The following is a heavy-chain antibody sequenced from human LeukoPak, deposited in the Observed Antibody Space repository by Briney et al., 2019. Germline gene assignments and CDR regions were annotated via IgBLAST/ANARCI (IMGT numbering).Heavy chain of an antibody. CDR2: INSDGSSI. V-gene: IGHV3-74*03. J-gene: IGHJ4*02. D-gene: IGHD6-19*01. CDR1: GFTFSSYW. Sequence: GGSLRLSCAASGFTFSSYWMHWVRQAPGKGLVWVSRINSDGSSITYADSVKGRFTISRDNANNTPYLQMNSLRVEDTAVYYCARGGIQVSGIDEFDYWGQGTLVTVSS. CDR3: ARGGIQVSGIDEFDY.